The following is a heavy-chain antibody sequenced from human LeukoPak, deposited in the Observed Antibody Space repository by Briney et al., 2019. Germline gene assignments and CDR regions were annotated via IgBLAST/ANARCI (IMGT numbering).Heavy chain of an antibody. CDR2: ISAYNGNT. Sequence: ASVKVSCKASGYTFTSYGISWVRQAPGQGLEWMGWISAYNGNTNYAQKLQGRVTMTTDTSTSTAYMELRSLRPDDTAVYYCARDRLPGTGGDAFDIWGQGTMATVSS. CDR3: ARDRLPGTGGDAFDI. V-gene: IGHV1-18*01. CDR1: GYTFTSYG. J-gene: IGHJ3*02. D-gene: IGHD3/OR15-3a*01.